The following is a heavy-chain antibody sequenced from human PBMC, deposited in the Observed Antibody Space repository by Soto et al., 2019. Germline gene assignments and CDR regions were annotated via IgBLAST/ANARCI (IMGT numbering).Heavy chain of an antibody. CDR1: GGSISSGGYY. D-gene: IGHD3-10*01. J-gene: IGHJ6*02. Sequence: SETLSLTCTVSGGSISSGGYYWSWIRQHPGKGLEWIGYIYYSGSTYYNPSLKSRVTISVDTSKNQFSLKLSSVAAADTAVYYCARDRGPGMDVWGQGTTVTVSS. V-gene: IGHV4-31*03. CDR2: IYYSGST. CDR3: ARDRGPGMDV.